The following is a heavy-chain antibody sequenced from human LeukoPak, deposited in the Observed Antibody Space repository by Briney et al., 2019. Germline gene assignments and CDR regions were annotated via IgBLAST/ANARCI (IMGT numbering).Heavy chain of an antibody. D-gene: IGHD4-11*01. Sequence: SETLSLTCAVYGGSFSGYYWSWIRQPPGKGLEWIGYIYYSGSTNYNPSLKSRVTISVDTSKNQFSLKLSSVTAADTAVYYCARATTVTGYYYGMDVWGQGTTVTVSS. CDR3: ARATTVTGYYYGMDV. CDR2: IYYSGST. V-gene: IGHV4-59*01. CDR1: GGSFSGYY. J-gene: IGHJ6*02.